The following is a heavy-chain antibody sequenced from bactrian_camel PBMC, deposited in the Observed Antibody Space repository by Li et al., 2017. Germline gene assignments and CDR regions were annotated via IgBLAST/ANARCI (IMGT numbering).Heavy chain of an antibody. Sequence: HVQLVESGGGSVQAGGSLRLSCAASGRTYGRNCMAWFRQAPGKEREGVANIWTADHTTYYADSVRGRFTISKDNAKNILYLQMNSLKVEDSGMYYCAAPPAPGGPTVKAPSEIWTGLDGDMVRRCPLDAGYWGQGTQVTVS. CDR2: IWTADHTT. CDR3: AAPPAPGGPTVKAPSEIWTGLDGDMVRRCPLDAGY. V-gene: IGHV3S1*01. CDR1: GRTYGRNC. J-gene: IGHJ6*01. D-gene: IGHD1*01.